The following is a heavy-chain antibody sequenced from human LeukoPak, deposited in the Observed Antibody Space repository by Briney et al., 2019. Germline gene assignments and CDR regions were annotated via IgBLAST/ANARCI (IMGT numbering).Heavy chain of an antibody. D-gene: IGHD2-15*01. V-gene: IGHV3-23*01. J-gene: IGHJ4*02. Sequence: GGSLRLSCAASGFTFSSYAMSWVRQAPGKGLEWVSAISGSGGSTYYADSVKGRFTISRDNSKNTLYLQMNSLRAEDTAVYYCAKDRYCSGGSCYFGDPDYWGQGTLVTVSS. CDR1: GFTFSSYA. CDR2: ISGSGGST. CDR3: AKDRYCSGGSCYFGDPDY.